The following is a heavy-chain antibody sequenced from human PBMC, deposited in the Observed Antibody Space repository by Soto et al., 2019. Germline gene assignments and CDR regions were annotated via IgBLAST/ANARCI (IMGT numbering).Heavy chain of an antibody. J-gene: IGHJ6*04. Sequence: SETLSLTCAVSGGSTSSSNWWSWVRQPPGKGLEWIGEIYHSGSTNYNPSLKSRVTISVDKSKNQFSLKLSSVTAADTAVYYCARDYAAAAYSKYDYYYYGMDVWGKGNTVTVSS. CDR1: GGSTSSSNW. V-gene: IGHV4-4*02. D-gene: IGHD4-4*01. CDR3: ARDYAAAAYSKYDYYYYGMDV. CDR2: IYHSGST.